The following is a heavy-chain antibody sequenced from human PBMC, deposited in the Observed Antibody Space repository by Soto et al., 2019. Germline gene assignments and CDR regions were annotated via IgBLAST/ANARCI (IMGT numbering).Heavy chain of an antibody. V-gene: IGHV5-51*01. CDR1: GYNFTGYW. CDR2: IYPHDSHT. Sequence: PGESLKISCKGSGYNFTGYWIGWVRQVPGKGLEWMGIIYPHDSHTKYSPSFQGQVTISADKSSSTAYLQWSSLKASDTAMYYCERRGGYYFYYGMDVCRQGTTVTVSS. J-gene: IGHJ6*02. CDR3: ERRGGYYFYYGMDV.